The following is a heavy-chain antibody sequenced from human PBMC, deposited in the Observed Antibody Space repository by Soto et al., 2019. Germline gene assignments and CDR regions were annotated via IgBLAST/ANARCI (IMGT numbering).Heavy chain of an antibody. D-gene: IGHD2-21*01. CDR1: GWSFSTYW. CDR2: INHSGST. V-gene: IGHV4-34*01. J-gene: IGHJ4*02. Sequence: SETLSLTCALYGWSFSTYWWSWIRQPPGKGLEWIGEINHSGSTNYSPSLKSRVTISIDTSKNQFSLNLSSVTAADTAVYYCASHHSRFFDSWGQGTLVTVSS. CDR3: ASHHSRFFDS.